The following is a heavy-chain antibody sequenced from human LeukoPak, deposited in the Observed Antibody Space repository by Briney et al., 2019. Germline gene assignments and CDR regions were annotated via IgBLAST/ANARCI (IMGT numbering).Heavy chain of an antibody. CDR1: GFTFSSYS. J-gene: IGHJ4*02. V-gene: IGHV3-48*04. CDR2: ISSSGSTI. Sequence: AGGSLRLSCAASGFTFSSYSMNWVRQAPGKGLEWVSYISSSGSTIYYADSVKGRFTISRDNAKNSLYLQMNSLRAEDTAAYYCARALLGYCSSTSCYPYFDYWGQGTLVTVSS. D-gene: IGHD2-2*01. CDR3: ARALLGYCSSTSCYPYFDY.